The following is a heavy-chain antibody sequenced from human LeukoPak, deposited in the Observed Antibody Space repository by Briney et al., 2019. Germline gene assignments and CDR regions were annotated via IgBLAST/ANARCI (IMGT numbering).Heavy chain of an antibody. V-gene: IGHV3-74*01. CDR2: INSDGSST. D-gene: IGHD5-12*01. CDR1: GFTFNTHY. CDR3: AKCIVATNYYYYMDV. Sequence: GGSLRLSCAASGFTFNTHYMHWVRQAPGKGLVWVSRINSDGSSTSYADSVKGRFTISRDNSKNTLYLQMNSLRAEDTAVYYCAKCIVATNYYYYMDVWGKGTKVNVSS. J-gene: IGHJ6*03.